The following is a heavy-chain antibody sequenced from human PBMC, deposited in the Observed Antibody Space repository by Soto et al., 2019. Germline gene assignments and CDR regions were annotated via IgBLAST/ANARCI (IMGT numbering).Heavy chain of an antibody. CDR2: IYYSGVT. Sequence: QVQLQESGPGLVKPSETLSLTCTLSGDPLTSGGFYWTWIRQHPATGLEWIGYIYYSGVTSYNPSLTSRAAISVDTSKNQFSLNLSAVSAAHTAMYYCARDLRVRRSGRFDPWGQGDLVTVSS. CDR3: ARDLRVRRSGRFDP. D-gene: IGHD3-10*01. J-gene: IGHJ5*01. CDR1: GDPLTSGGFY. V-gene: IGHV4-31*03.